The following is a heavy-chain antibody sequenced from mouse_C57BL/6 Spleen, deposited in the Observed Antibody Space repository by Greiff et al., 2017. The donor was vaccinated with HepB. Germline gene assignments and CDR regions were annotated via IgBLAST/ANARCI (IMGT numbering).Heavy chain of an antibody. CDR3: ARPLYYGNSYFDY. CDR1: GYSFTGYY. Sequence: EVKLQQSGPELVKPGASVKISCKASGYSFTGYYMNWVKQSPEKSLEWIGEINPSTGGTTYNQKFKAKATLTVDKSSSTAYMQLKSLTSEDSAVYYCARPLYYGNSYFDYWGQGTTLTVSS. J-gene: IGHJ2*01. V-gene: IGHV1-42*01. D-gene: IGHD2-1*01. CDR2: INPSTGGT.